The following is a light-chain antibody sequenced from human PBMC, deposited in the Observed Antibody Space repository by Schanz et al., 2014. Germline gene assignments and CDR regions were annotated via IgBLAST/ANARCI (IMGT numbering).Light chain of an antibody. J-gene: IGLJ2*01. CDR3: SSYAGSNNLV. V-gene: IGLV2-8*01. CDR2: EVS. CDR1: SSDVGTYSF. Sequence: QSALTQPASVSGSPGQSITISCTGTSSDVGTYSFISWYQQHPDKAPKLMIYEVSKRPSGVPDRFSGSKSGNTASLTVSGLQAEDEADYYCSSYAGSNNLVFGGGTKLTVL.